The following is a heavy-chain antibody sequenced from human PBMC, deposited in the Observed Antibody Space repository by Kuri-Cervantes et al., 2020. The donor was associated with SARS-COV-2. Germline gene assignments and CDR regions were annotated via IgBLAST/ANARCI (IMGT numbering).Heavy chain of an antibody. D-gene: IGHD4-17*01. CDR2: ISSSGSTI. Sequence: GGSLRLSCAASGFTVSDYYMSWIRQAPGKGLEWVSYISSSGSTIYYAYSVKSRFTIARDNAKNSLYLQRNSLTAEDTAAYYCAREGGDYGDYYYYGMDVWGQGTTVTVSS. J-gene: IGHJ6*02. CDR1: GFTVSDYY. CDR3: AREGGDYGDYYYYGMDV. V-gene: IGHV3-11*01.